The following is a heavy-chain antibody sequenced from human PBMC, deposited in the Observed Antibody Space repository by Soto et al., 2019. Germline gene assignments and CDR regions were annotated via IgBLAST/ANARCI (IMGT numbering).Heavy chain of an antibody. CDR2: IYYLGST. CDR3: ARDGYDGSGSPYPAY. D-gene: IGHD3-10*01. J-gene: IGHJ4*02. Sequence: PVETLSLSFTAPRGAVREYGRSWILQDRGKGLEWIGYIYYLGSTDYNPSLKSRVTISVDTSKRQFSLRLTSVTAADTAVYYCARDGYDGSGSPYPAYWGPGTQVTVSS. V-gene: IGHV4-59*02. CDR1: RGAVREYG.